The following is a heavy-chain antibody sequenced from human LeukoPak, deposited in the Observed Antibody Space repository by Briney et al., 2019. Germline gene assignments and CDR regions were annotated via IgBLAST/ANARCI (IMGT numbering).Heavy chain of an antibody. CDR1: GGSISSYY. Sequence: SETLSLTCTVSGGSISSYYWSWIRQPPGKGLEWIGYIYYSGSTNYNPSLKSRVTISVDTSKNQFSLKLSSVTAADTAVYYCARGGIAVAPDYYYGMDVWGQGTTVTVSS. J-gene: IGHJ6*02. CDR3: ARGGIAVAPDYYYGMDV. CDR2: IYYSGST. V-gene: IGHV4-59*12. D-gene: IGHD6-19*01.